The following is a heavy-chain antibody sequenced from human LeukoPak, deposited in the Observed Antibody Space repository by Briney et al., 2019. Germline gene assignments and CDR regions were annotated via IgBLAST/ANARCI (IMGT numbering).Heavy chain of an antibody. V-gene: IGHV3-69-1*01. CDR1: GFTFNDYA. CDR3: ARDRSANLEYSSSSSYYYYMDV. CDR2: MSSSSTI. D-gene: IGHD6-6*01. Sequence: PGGSLRLSCAASGFTFNDYAMHWVRQAPGKGLEWVSYMSSSSTIYYTDSVKGRFTISRDNAKNSLYLQMNSLRAEDTAVHYCARDRSANLEYSSSSSYYYYMDVWGKGTTVTVSS. J-gene: IGHJ6*03.